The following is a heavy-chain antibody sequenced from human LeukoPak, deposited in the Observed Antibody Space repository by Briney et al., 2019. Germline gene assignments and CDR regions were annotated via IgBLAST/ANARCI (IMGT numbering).Heavy chain of an antibody. CDR2: MNPNSGNT. CDR3: AIAYESGSFYRAFAY. Sequence: ASVKVSCKASGYTFTSYDINWVRQATGQGLEWMGWMNPNSGNTGYAQKFQGRVTMTRNTSISTAYMELSSLRSEDTALYYCAIAYESGSFYRAFAYWGQGALVTVSS. J-gene: IGHJ4*02. D-gene: IGHD3-10*01. CDR1: GYTFTSYD. V-gene: IGHV1-8*01.